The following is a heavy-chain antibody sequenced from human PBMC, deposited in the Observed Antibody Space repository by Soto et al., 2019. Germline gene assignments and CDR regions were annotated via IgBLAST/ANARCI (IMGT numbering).Heavy chain of an antibody. J-gene: IGHJ4*02. CDR1: GYTFTSYY. CDR3: ARDLPPVDY. CDR2: INPSGGST. Sequence: GASVKVSCKASGYTFTSYYMHWVRQAPGQGLEWMGIINPSGGSTSYAQKFQGRVTMTTDTSTSTAYMELRSLRSDDTAVYYCARDLPPVDYWGQGTLVTVSS. V-gene: IGHV1-46*01.